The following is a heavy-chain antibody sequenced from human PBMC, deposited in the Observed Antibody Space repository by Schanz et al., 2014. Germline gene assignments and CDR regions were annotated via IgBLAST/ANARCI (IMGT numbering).Heavy chain of an antibody. J-gene: IGHJ4*02. V-gene: IGHV4-59*08. CDR2: IHYSGGST. CDR3: ARHRRNNPRWLQFAEYYFDY. Sequence: QVQLQESGPGLVKPSETLSLTCTVSGDSISAFYWSWIRQPPGKGLEWIGYIHYSGGSTNYNPSLKSRVTITLDTSKIQFSRRVSSMTAADTAVYYCARHRRNNPRWLQFAEYYFDYWGQGTLVTVSS. D-gene: IGHD5-12*01. CDR1: GDSISAFY.